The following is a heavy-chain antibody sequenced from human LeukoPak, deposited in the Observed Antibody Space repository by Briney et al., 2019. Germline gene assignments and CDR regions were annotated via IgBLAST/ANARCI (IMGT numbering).Heavy chain of an antibody. J-gene: IGHJ4*02. D-gene: IGHD6-19*01. CDR2: MNLNTGAT. V-gene: IGHV1-2*02. Sequence: ASVRVSSTPSGYTFTGYYLHWVRHAPGQALEWMGWMNLNTGATAYAQNFQGRGAMSRDTSIDTAYMDLSSLTSDDTAVYYCARDRVGSGWPRPWYFEFWGQGTLVTVSS. CDR3: ARDRVGSGWPRPWYFEF. CDR1: GYTFTGYY.